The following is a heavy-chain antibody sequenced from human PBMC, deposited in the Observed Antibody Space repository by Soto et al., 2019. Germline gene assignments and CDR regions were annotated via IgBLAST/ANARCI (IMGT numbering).Heavy chain of an antibody. J-gene: IGHJ4*02. Sequence: EVQLVESGGALVQPGGSLRLSCAASRFTFSTYEMNWVRQAPGKGLEWVSYISTSGSTVYYADSVKGRFTISRDNTRNPLYLQMNSLRDEDTALYYCVRYCSTTLCNGVATRTFDYSGQGTLVTVSS. V-gene: IGHV3-48*03. CDR3: VRYCSTTLCNGVATRTFDY. CDR2: ISTSGSTV. CDR1: RFTFSTYE. D-gene: IGHD2-2*01.